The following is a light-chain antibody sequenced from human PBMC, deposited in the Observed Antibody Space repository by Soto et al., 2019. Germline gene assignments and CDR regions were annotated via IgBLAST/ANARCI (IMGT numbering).Light chain of an antibody. Sequence: DIVMTQSPLSLPVTPGEPASISCRSSQSLLHSNGYNYLDWYLQKPGQAPQLLIYLGSNRSSGVPDRGSGSGSGTDCTLKISRVEAEDVGVYYCQQYKTCGQGTKVDIK. J-gene: IGKJ1*01. CDR1: QSLLHSNGYNY. V-gene: IGKV2-28*01. CDR2: LGS. CDR3: QQYKT.